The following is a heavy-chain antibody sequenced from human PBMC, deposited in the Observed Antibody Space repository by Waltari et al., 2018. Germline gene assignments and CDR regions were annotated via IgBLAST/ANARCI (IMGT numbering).Heavy chain of an antibody. J-gene: IGHJ6*03. CDR1: GFTFSSYS. V-gene: IGHV3-48*04. D-gene: IGHD3-3*01. Sequence: EVQLVESGGGLVQPGGSLRLSCAASGFTFSSYSMNWVRQAPGKGLEWVSYIISSSITIYYADAVKGRFTISRDNAKNSLYLQMNSLRAEDTAVYYCAREGVLRFLERNYYMDVWGKGTTVTISS. CDR3: AREGVLRFLERNYYMDV. CDR2: IISSSITI.